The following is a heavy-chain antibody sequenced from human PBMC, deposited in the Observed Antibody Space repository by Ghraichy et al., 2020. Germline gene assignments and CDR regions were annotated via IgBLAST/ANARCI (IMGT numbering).Heavy chain of an antibody. J-gene: IGHJ6*03. V-gene: IGHV1-69*13. CDR3: ARAGDIVVVPRGYYYYYMDV. CDR1: GGTFSSYA. Sequence: SVKVSCKASGGTFSSYAISWVRQAPGQGLEWMGGIIPIFGTANYAQKFQGRVTITADESTSTAFMELSSLRSEDTAVYYCARAGDIVVVPRGYYYYYMDVWGKGTTVTVSS. D-gene: IGHD2-2*01. CDR2: IIPIFGTA.